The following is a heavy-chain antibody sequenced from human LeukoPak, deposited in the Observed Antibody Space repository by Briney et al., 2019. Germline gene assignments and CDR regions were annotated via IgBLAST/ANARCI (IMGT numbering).Heavy chain of an antibody. D-gene: IGHD1-26*01. CDR1: GFTFSSYA. J-gene: IGHJ4*02. CDR3: ARRGSYYGDSMDY. V-gene: IGHV3-64*01. CDR2: ISSNGGST. Sequence: PGGSLRLSCAASGFTFSSYAMHWVRQAPGKGLEYVSAISSNGGSTHYANSVKGRFTICRDNSKNTLYLHMGSLRAEHMAVYYCARRGSYYGDSMDYWGQGTLVTVSS.